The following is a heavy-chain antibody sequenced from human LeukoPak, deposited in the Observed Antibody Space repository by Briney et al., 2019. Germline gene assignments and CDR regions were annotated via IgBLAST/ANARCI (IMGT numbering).Heavy chain of an antibody. CDR3: ARSQQLAGWFDP. D-gene: IGHD6-6*01. V-gene: IGHV1-2*02. CDR1: GYTFTGYY. CDR2: INPNSGGT. Sequence: ASVKVSCKASGYTFTGYYMHWVRQAPGQGLEWMGWINPNSGGTNYAQKFQGRVTMTRDTSIGTAYMELSRLRSDDTAVYYCARSQQLAGWFDPWGQGTLVTVSS. J-gene: IGHJ5*02.